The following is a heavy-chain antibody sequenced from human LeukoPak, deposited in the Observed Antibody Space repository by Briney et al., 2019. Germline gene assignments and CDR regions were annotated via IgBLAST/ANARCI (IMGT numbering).Heavy chain of an antibody. Sequence: SETLSLTCTVSGDSVSSYYWSWIRQPPGKGLEWIGYIYYSGSTNLNPSLKSRVTISVDTSKNQFSLKLSSVTAADTAVYYCARIRFGESSAFDIWGQGTMVTVSS. D-gene: IGHD3-10*01. CDR3: ARIRFGESSAFDI. V-gene: IGHV4-59*02. J-gene: IGHJ3*02. CDR2: IYYSGST. CDR1: GDSVSSYY.